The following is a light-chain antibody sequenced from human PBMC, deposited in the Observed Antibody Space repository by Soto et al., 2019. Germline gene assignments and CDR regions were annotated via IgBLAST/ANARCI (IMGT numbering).Light chain of an antibody. V-gene: IGLV1-44*01. J-gene: IGLJ3*02. CDR2: TDY. CDR1: SSNIGTYT. Sequence: QSVLTQPPSVSGTPGQRVTISCSGGSSNIGTYTVNWYKQLPETAPQLLIYTDYQRPSGVHDRFSGSKSGTSASLAISGLQSEDEADYYCASWDDSLNGGVFGGGTKLTVL. CDR3: ASWDDSLNGGV.